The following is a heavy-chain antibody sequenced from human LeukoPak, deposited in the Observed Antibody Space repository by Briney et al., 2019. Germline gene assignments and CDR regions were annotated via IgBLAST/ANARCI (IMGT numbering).Heavy chain of an antibody. V-gene: IGHV4-59*01. CDR2: IYYSGST. Sequence: PSETLSLTCTVSGGSISSYYWSWIRQPPGKGLEWIGYIYYSGSTNYNPSLKSRVTISVDTSKNQFSLKLSSVTAADTAVYYCARMTTVTSIRFGPWGQGTLVTVSS. J-gene: IGHJ5*02. CDR1: GGSISSYY. D-gene: IGHD4-17*01. CDR3: ARMTTVTSIRFGP.